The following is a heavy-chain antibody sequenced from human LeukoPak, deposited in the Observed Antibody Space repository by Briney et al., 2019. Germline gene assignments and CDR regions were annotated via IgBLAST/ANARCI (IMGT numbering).Heavy chain of an antibody. D-gene: IGHD3-22*01. J-gene: IGHJ4*03. CDR2: IDYSGNT. Sequence: SETLSLTCTVSGVSISTYYWTWIRQPPGKGLEWIGNIDYSGNTKYNPSLKSRVTISVDTSKSQFSLKLSSVTAADTAVYYCARWYYDSSGYRYFDYWGQGTTVTVSS. V-gene: IGHV4-59*01. CDR1: GVSISTYY. CDR3: ARWYYDSSGYRYFDY.